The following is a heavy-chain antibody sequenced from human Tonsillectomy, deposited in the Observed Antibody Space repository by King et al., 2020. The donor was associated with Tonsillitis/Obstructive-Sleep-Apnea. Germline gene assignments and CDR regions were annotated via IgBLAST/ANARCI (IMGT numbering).Heavy chain of an antibody. J-gene: IGHJ4*02. Sequence: TLKESGPTLVKPTQTLTLTCTFSGFSLSTSGVGVGWIRQPPGKALEWLALIYWDDDKRCSPSLKSRLTITKDTSKNQVVLTMTNMDPVDTATYYCAHSWGEILVPAATRFDYWGQGTLVTVSS. CDR3: AHSWGEILVPAATRFDY. V-gene: IGHV2-5*02. CDR1: GFSLSTSGVG. D-gene: IGHD2-2*01. CDR2: IYWDDDK.